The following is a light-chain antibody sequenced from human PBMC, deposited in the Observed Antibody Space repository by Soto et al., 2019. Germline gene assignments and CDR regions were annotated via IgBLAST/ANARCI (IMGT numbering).Light chain of an antibody. Sequence: EIVMTQSPATLSVSPGERATVSCRASQSVRSNLAWYQQRPGQAPRLLIFRASTRAAGIPDRFSGSGSGTDFTLTISSLQPEDFAVYYCQQYNEWPITFGQGTRLEIK. V-gene: IGKV3-15*01. CDR2: RAS. CDR1: QSVRSN. CDR3: QQYNEWPIT. J-gene: IGKJ5*01.